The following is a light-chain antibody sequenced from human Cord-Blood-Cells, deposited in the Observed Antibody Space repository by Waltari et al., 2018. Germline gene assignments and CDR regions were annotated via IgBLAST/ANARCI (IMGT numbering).Light chain of an antibody. CDR2: DVS. V-gene: IGLV2-14*03. J-gene: IGLJ1*01. Sequence: QSALTQPASVSGSPGQSITISCTGTSSDVGGYNYVSWYQQHPGNAPKLMIYDVSNRPSGVSNRFSGSKSGNTASLTISGLQAEDEADYYCSSYTSSSNYVFGTGTKVTVL. CDR3: SSYTSSSNYV. CDR1: SSDVGGYNY.